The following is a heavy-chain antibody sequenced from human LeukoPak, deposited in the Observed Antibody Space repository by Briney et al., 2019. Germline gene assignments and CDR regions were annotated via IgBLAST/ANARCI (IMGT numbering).Heavy chain of an antibody. Sequence: GASVKVSCKASGYTFTGYYMHWVRQAPGQGLEWMGWINPNSGGTNYAQKFQGRVTMTRDTPISTAYMELSRLRSDDTAVYYCARDALVGATLFEYWGQGTLVTVSS. CDR1: GYTFTGYY. CDR3: ARDALVGATLFEY. J-gene: IGHJ4*02. CDR2: INPNSGGT. D-gene: IGHD1-26*01. V-gene: IGHV1-2*02.